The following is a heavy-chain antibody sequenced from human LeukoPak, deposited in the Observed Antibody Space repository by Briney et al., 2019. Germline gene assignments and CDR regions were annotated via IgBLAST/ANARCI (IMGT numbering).Heavy chain of an antibody. CDR2: IYYSGST. V-gene: IGHV4-59*01. CDR3: ARGEYSGSYGFDY. D-gene: IGHD1-26*01. Sequence: KPSETLSLTCTVSGGSISSYYWSWIRQPPGKGLEWIGYIYYSGSTNYNPSLKSRVTISVDTSKNQFSLKLSSVTAADTAVYYCARGEYSGSYGFDYWGQGTLVTVSS. J-gene: IGHJ4*02. CDR1: GGSISSYY.